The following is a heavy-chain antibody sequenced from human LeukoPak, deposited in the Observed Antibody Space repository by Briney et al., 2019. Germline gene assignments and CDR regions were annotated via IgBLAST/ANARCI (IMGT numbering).Heavy chain of an antibody. CDR1: GFTFSRHW. CDR2: LYSGGHT. J-gene: IGHJ5*02. V-gene: IGHV3-66*02. CDR3: ARARCDTCGYGS. Sequence: GGSLRLSCAASGFTFSRHWMTWVRQAPGKGLEWVAVLYSGGHTDYAVSVRGRFTISRDTSTNTVSLQMNSLRAEDTAEYYCARARCDTCGYGSWGQGTLVTVSS. D-gene: IGHD3-22*01.